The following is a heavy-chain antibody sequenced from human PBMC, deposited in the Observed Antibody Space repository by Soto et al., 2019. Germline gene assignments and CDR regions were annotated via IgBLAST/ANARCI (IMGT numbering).Heavy chain of an antibody. J-gene: IGHJ3*02. CDR3: AREEGYCSGGSCYPDAFDI. Sequence: SETLSLTCTFSGGSISSYYWSWIRQPPGEGLEWIGYIYYSGSTNYNPSLKSRVTISVDTSKNQFSLKLSSVTAADTAVYYCAREEGYCSGGSCYPDAFDIWGQGTMVTVSS. CDR2: IYYSGST. V-gene: IGHV4-59*01. CDR1: GGSISSYY. D-gene: IGHD2-15*01.